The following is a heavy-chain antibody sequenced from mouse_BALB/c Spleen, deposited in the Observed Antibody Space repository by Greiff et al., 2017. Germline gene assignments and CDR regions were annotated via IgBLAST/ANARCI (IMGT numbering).Heavy chain of an antibody. CDR3: ARYDYDLLYAMDY. CDR1: GDSITSGY. J-gene: IGHJ4*01. D-gene: IGHD2-4*01. Sequence: EVQVVESGPSLVKPSQTLSLTCSVTGDSITSGYWNWIRKFPGNKLEYMGYISYSGSTYYNPSLKSRISITRDTSKNQYYLQLNSVTTEDTATYYCARYDYDLLYAMDYWGQGTSVTVSS. V-gene: IGHV3-8*02. CDR2: ISYSGST.